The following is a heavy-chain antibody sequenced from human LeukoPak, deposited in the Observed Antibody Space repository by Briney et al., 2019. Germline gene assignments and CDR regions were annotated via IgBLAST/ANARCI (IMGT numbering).Heavy chain of an antibody. CDR1: GGSISSSSYY. CDR3: AGPAYYDILTGYYTDAFDI. CDR2: IYYSGST. V-gene: IGHV4-39*01. D-gene: IGHD3-9*01. Sequence: TSETLSLTCTVSGGSISSSSYYWGWIRQPPGKGLEWIGSIYYSGSTYYNPSLKSRVTISVDTSKNQFSLKLSSVTAADTAVYYRAGPAYYDILTGYYTDAFDIWGQGTMVTVSS. J-gene: IGHJ3*02.